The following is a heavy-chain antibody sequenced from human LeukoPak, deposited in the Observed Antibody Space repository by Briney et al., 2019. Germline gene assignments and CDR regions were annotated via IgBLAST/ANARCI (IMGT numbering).Heavy chain of an antibody. J-gene: IGHJ4*02. Sequence: GASLRLSCAASGFTFSNYAMSWVRQAPGKGLEWVSAITGSGGNTYYADSVKGRFTISRDNSKNTMFLQMNSLRAEDTAVYYCAKWGDYDVLTGYYVSDYWGQGTLVTVSS. V-gene: IGHV3-23*01. CDR2: ITGSGGNT. CDR1: GFTFSNYA. D-gene: IGHD3-9*01. CDR3: AKWGDYDVLTGYYVSDY.